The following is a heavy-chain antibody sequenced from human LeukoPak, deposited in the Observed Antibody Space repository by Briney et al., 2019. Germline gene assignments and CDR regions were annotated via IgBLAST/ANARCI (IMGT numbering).Heavy chain of an antibody. D-gene: IGHD3-22*01. J-gene: IGHJ4*02. Sequence: ASVKVSCKASGYTFISYYMHWVRQAPGQGLEWMGIINPSGGSTSYAQKFQGRVTMTRDTSTSTVYMELSSLRSEDTAVYYCARDLRYYDSSGSLDYWGQGTLVTVSS. CDR3: ARDLRYYDSSGSLDY. V-gene: IGHV1-46*01. CDR1: GYTFISYY. CDR2: INPSGGST.